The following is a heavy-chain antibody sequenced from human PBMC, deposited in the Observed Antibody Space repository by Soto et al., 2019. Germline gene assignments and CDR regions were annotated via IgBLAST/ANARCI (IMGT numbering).Heavy chain of an antibody. J-gene: IGHJ3*01. CDR1: GFIFSSYW. V-gene: IGHV3-74*01. CDR3: ARGIRGHYGSDV. Sequence: EVQLVESGGDLVQPGGSLRLSCAASGFIFSSYWMHWVRQAPGKGLVWVSRVKSDGSTYYADSVKGRFTISRDNAQNTPYLQMNSLTVEDTAVYYCARGIRGHYGSDVWGQGTMVTVSS. CDR2: VKSDGST. D-gene: IGHD5-12*01.